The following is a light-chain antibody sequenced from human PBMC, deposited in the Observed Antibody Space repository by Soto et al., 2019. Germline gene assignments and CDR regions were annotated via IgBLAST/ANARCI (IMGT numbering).Light chain of an antibody. J-gene: IGKJ3*01. Sequence: EIVLMQSPGTLSLSPGERATLSCWASQSVSNNYLAWYQQKPGQAPRLLIYGASNRATGIPDRFGGSGSGTDFTLTISRLEPEDFAVYYCQQYASSPRTFGPGTKVEIK. CDR2: GAS. V-gene: IGKV3-20*01. CDR3: QQYASSPRT. CDR1: QSVSNNY.